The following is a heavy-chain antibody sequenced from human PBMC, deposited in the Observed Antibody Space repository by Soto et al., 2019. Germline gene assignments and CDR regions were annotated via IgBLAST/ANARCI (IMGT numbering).Heavy chain of an antibody. CDR3: ARQYGGSYADY. CDR2: IYYSGST. V-gene: IGHV4-59*08. D-gene: IGHD1-26*01. Sequence: PSXTLSLTCTVSGGSISSYYWSWIRQPPGKGLEWIGYIYYSGSTNYNPSLKSRVTISVDTSKNQFSLKLSSVTAADTAVYYCARQYGGSYADYWGQGTLVTVSS. J-gene: IGHJ4*02. CDR1: GGSISSYY.